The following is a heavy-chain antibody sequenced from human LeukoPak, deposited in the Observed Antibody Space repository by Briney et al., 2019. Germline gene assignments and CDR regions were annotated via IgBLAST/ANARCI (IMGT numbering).Heavy chain of an antibody. J-gene: IGHJ5*02. V-gene: IGHV4-39*01. Sequence: PSETLSLTYTVSGGSISNTNYYWGWIRQPPGRGLEWIGNIYYSGNTYYNSSLKSRVTISVDTSKNQFSLKLSSVTAADTAVYYCASLLNGGVAHWFDPWGQGTLVTVSS. CDR1: GGSISNTNYY. D-gene: IGHD7-27*01. CDR2: IYYSGNT. CDR3: ASLLNGGVAHWFDP.